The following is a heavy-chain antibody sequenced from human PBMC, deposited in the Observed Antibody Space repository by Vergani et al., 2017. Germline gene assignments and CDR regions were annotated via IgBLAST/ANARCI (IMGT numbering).Heavy chain of an antibody. D-gene: IGHD6-13*01. CDR3: ARVSPRITAAGIDY. CDR1: GFTFSSYA. V-gene: IGHV3-30-3*01. J-gene: IGHJ4*02. Sequence: QVQLVESGGGVVQPGRSLRLSCAASGFTFSSYAMHWVRQAPGKGLEWVAVISYEGSNKYYADSVKGRFTISRDNSKNTLYLQMNSLRAEDTAVYYCARVSPRITAAGIDYWGRGTLVTVSS. CDR2: ISYEGSNK.